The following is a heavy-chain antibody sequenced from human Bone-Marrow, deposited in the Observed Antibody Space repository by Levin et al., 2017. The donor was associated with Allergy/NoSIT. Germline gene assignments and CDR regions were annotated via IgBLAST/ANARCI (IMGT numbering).Heavy chain of an antibody. CDR2: ISTGGGPI. J-gene: IGHJ3*02. CDR1: GFTFSDYY. D-gene: IGHD2-15*01. CDR3: VGGFEN. Sequence: GGSLRLSCATSGFTFSDYYMSWIRQAPGKGLEFVSYISTGGGPIYYADSVKGRFTISRDDAKKSLYPQMNSLRVEDTAIYYCVGGFENWGQGTMVIVSS. V-gene: IGHV3-11*01.